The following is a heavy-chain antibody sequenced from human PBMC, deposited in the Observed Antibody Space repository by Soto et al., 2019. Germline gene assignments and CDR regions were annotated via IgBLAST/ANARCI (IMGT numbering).Heavy chain of an antibody. CDR3: ARELRTDSSYYYYYYMDV. CDR2: IYYSGST. J-gene: IGHJ6*03. CDR1: GGSISSYY. Sequence: QVQLQEPGPGLVKPSETLSLTCTVSGGSISSYYWSWIRQPPGKGLEWIGYIYYSGSTNYNPSLKSRVTISVDTSKNQFSLKLSSVTAADTAVYYCARELRTDSSYYYYYYMDVWGKGTTVTVSS. V-gene: IGHV4-59*01. D-gene: IGHD2-15*01.